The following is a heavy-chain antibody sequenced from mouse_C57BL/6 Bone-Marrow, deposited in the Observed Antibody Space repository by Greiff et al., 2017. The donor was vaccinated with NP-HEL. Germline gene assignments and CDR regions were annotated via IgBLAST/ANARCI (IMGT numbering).Heavy chain of an antibody. J-gene: IGHJ2*01. D-gene: IGHD1-1*01. Sequence: DVQLQESGPELVKPGASVKMSCKASGYTFTDYNMHWVKQSHGKSLEWIGYINPNNGGTSYNQKFKGKATLTVNKSSSTAYMELRSLTSEDSAVYYCASITTVVATGYFDYWGQGTTLTVSS. CDR3: ASITTVVATGYFDY. V-gene: IGHV1-22*01. CDR1: GYTFTDYN. CDR2: INPNNGGT.